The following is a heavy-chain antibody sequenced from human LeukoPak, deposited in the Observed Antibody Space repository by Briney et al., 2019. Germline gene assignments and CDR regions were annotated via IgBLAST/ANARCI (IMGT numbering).Heavy chain of an antibody. Sequence: SVKVSCKASGYTFTSYGISWVRQAPGQGLEWMGGIIPIFGTANYAQKFQGRVTITADESTSTAYMELSSLRSEDTAVYYCARERYSSRTPTTFDYWGQGTLVTVSS. CDR1: GYTFTSYG. CDR2: IIPIFGTA. CDR3: ARERYSSRTPTTFDY. D-gene: IGHD6-13*01. V-gene: IGHV1-69*13. J-gene: IGHJ4*02.